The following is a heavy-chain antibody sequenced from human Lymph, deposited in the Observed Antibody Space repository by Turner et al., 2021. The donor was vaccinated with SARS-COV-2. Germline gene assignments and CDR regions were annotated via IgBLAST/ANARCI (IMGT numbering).Heavy chain of an antibody. CDR1: GYTFTSHY. CDR3: ARALNCGGDCYTFDY. V-gene: IGHV1-46*03. D-gene: IGHD2-21*02. J-gene: IGHJ4*02. CDR2: INRGGGNT. Sequence: QLQLVKSGAELKKPGASVNVSCKACGYTFTSHYVPLVRQAPGQGVGLRGIINRGGGNTNYAQNSQGRVTMTRDTATSTVYMELSSVRYEDTDVYECARALNCGGDCYTFDYWGQGTLGTVSS.